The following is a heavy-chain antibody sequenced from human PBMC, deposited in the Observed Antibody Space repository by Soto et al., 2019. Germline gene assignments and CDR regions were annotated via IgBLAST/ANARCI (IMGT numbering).Heavy chain of an antibody. Sequence: GASVKVSCKVSGYTLSKLSMHRVRQAPGKGLEWMGGFDREDGETIHAQKFQGRVTMTEDTSTNTAYMKLSSLRSEDTAVYYCAILEGGDYVVLNWFDPWGQGTLVTVSS. V-gene: IGHV1-24*01. CDR3: AILEGGDYVVLNWFDP. CDR1: GYTLSKLS. J-gene: IGHJ5*02. CDR2: FDREDGET. D-gene: IGHD4-17*01.